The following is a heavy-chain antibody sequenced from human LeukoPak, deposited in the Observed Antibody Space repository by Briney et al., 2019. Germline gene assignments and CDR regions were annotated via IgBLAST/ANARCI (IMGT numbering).Heavy chain of an antibody. CDR2: MSYDGSNK. V-gene: IGHV3-30*04. Sequence: GGSLRLSCAASGFTFSSYAMHWVRQAPGKGLEWVAVMSYDGSNKYYADSVKGRFTISRDNSKNTLYLQMNSLRAEDTAVYYCARVPLYGDGRDYYYGMDVWGQGTTVTVSS. J-gene: IGHJ6*02. CDR3: ARVPLYGDGRDYYYGMDV. D-gene: IGHD4-17*01. CDR1: GFTFSSYA.